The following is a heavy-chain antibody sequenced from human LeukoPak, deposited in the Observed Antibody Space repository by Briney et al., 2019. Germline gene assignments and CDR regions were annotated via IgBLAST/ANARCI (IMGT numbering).Heavy chain of an antibody. CDR1: GGTFSSYA. D-gene: IGHD1-1*01. Sequence: SVKVSCKASGGTFSSYAISWVRQAPGLGLEWMGGIIPIFGTANYAQKFQGRVTITTDESTSTAYMELSSLRSEDTAVYYCAREGTTGTNATSYWGQGTLVTVSS. CDR2: IIPIFGTA. CDR3: AREGTTGTNATSY. J-gene: IGHJ4*02. V-gene: IGHV1-69*05.